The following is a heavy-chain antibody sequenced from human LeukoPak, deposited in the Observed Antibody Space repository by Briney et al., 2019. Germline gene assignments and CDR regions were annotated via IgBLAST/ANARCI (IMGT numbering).Heavy chain of an antibody. V-gene: IGHV4-39*01. CDR2: IYYSGNT. D-gene: IGHD3-10*01. Sequence: KASETLSLTCTVSGGSISSSSYYWGWTRQPPGKGLEWIGSIYYSGNTFYNPSLKSRVTISVDTSKNHFSLRLSSVTAADTAVYYCARHVNPSITMVRGVIRWFDPWGQGTLLTVSS. CDR1: GGSISSSSYY. J-gene: IGHJ5*02. CDR3: ARHVNPSITMVRGVIRWFDP.